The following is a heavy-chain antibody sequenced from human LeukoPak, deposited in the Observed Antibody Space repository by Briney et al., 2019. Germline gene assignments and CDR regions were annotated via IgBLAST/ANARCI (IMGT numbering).Heavy chain of an antibody. CDR2: IYHSEST. CDR3: ARFPDY. J-gene: IGHJ4*02. CDR1: GGSISSGGYS. V-gene: IGHV4-30-2*01. D-gene: IGHD1-14*01. Sequence: SETLSLTCAVSGGSISSGGYSWSWIRQPPGKGLEWIGYIYHSESTYYNPSLKSRVTISVDRSKNQFSLKLSSVTAADTAVYYCARFPDYWGQGTLVTVSS.